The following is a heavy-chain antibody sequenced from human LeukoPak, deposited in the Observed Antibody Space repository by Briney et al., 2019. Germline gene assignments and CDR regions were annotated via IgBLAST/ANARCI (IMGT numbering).Heavy chain of an antibody. J-gene: IGHJ5*02. CDR2: INPNSGGT. CDR3: ARARFTIFGVVDP. CDR1: GYTFTGYY. V-gene: IGHV1-2*02. Sequence: GASVKVSCKASGYTFTGYYVHWVRQAPGQGLEWMGWINPNSGGTNYAQKFQGRVTMTRDTSISTAYMELSRLRSDDTAVYYCARARFTIFGVVDPWGQGTLVTVSS. D-gene: IGHD3-3*01.